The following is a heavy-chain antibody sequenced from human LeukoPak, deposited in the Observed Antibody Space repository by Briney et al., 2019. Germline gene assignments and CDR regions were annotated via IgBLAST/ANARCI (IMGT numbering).Heavy chain of an antibody. J-gene: IGHJ3*02. CDR2: INHSGST. Sequence: SETLSLTCAVYGGSFSGYYWSWIRQPPGKGLEWIGEINHSGSTNYNPSLKSRVTISVDTSKNQFSLKLSSVTAADTAVYYCAKSNGYGLDIWGQGTMVTVSS. CDR3: AKSNGYGLDI. V-gene: IGHV4-34*01. CDR1: GGSFSGYY. D-gene: IGHD2-8*01.